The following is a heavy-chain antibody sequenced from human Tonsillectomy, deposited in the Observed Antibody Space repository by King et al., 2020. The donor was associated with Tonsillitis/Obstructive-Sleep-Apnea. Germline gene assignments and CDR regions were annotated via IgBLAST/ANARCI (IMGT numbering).Heavy chain of an antibody. CDR3: ARDLISAAPAIDGFDI. D-gene: IGHD2-2*01. J-gene: IGHJ3*02. V-gene: IGHV1-18*01. Sequence: QLVQSGAEVKKPGASVKVSCKASGYTFTNYGINWVRQAPGQGLEWMGWISAYNGDANYAQKLQGRVTMTTDTFTSTAYMELRSLRSDDTAVYYCARDLISAAPAIDGFDIWGQGALVTVSS. CDR1: GYTFTNYG. CDR2: ISAYNGDA.